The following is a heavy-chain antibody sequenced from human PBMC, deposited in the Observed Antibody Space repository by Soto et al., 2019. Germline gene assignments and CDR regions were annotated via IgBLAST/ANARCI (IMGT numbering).Heavy chain of an antibody. CDR2: INPSGGST. CDR1: GYTFTSYY. V-gene: IGHV1-46*01. CDR3: ARDRECSGGSCYSVGAFDI. Sequence: ASVKVSCKASGYTFTSYYMHWVRQAPGQGLEWMGIINPSGGSTSYAQKFQGRVTMTRDTSTSTVYMELSSLRSEDTAVYYCARDRECSGGSCYSVGAFDIWGQGTMVTVSS. J-gene: IGHJ3*02. D-gene: IGHD2-15*01.